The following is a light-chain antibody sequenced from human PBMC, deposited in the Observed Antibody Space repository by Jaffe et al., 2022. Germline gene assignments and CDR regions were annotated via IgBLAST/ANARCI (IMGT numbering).Light chain of an antibody. CDR1: ALPKKY. J-gene: IGLJ3*02. CDR2: KDS. CDR3: LSADSSGTALWV. Sequence: SYELTQPPSVSVSLGQMARITCSGEALPKKYAYWYQQKPGQFPVLVIYKDSERPSGIPERFSGSSSGTIVTLTISGVQAEDEADYYCLSADSSGTALWVFGGGTKLTVL. V-gene: IGLV3-16*01.